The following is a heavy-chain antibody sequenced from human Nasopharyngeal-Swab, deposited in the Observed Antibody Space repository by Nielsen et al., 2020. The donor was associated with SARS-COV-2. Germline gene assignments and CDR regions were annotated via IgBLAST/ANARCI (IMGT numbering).Heavy chain of an antibody. CDR1: GFTFSSYG. CDR3: ARDEAVAQLSYYCMDV. D-gene: IGHD6-19*01. J-gene: IGHJ6*02. V-gene: IGHV3-33*01. Sequence: GESLKISCAASGFTFSSYGMHWVRQAPGKGLEWVAVIWYDGSNKYYADSVKGRFTISRDNSKTTLYLQMNSLRAEDTAVYYCARDEAVAQLSYYCMDVWGQGTTVTVSS. CDR2: IWYDGSNK.